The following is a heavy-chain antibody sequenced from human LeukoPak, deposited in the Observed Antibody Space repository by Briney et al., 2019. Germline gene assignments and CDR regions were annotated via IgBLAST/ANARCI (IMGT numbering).Heavy chain of an antibody. V-gene: IGHV1-2*02. J-gene: IGHJ3*02. CDR2: TNPNRGGT. CDR1: VYTLTWYY. Sequence: GASVTVSFMYTVYTLTWYYMHCVRPAPGKGLEWMGWTNPNRGGTNYAQKFQGRVTMTRDTSISTAYMGLSRLRSDDTAVYYCARNSGSYYVGVAEDAFDIWGQGTMVTVS. CDR3: ARNSGSYYVGVAEDAFDI. D-gene: IGHD1-26*01.